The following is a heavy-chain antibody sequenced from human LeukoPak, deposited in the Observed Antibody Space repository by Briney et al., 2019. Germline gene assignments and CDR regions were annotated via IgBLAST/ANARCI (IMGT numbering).Heavy chain of an antibody. D-gene: IGHD1-26*01. CDR3: ARGHPHGWELYLDY. Sequence: GGSLRLSCAASGFTFHNNGMSWVRQAPGKGLEWVSAISGSSRSTYHAESVKGRFTISRDNSKNTLYLQMNSLRVEDTAVYYCARGHPHGWELYLDYWGQGTLVTVSS. J-gene: IGHJ4*02. CDR2: ISGSSRST. CDR1: GFTFHNNG. V-gene: IGHV3-23*01.